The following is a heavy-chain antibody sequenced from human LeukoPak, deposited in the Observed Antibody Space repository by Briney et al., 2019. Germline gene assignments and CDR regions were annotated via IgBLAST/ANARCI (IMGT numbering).Heavy chain of an antibody. CDR1: GFTSSNAW. CDR3: TTDARSPVDTAMVYYFDY. J-gene: IGHJ4*02. CDR2: IKSKTDGGTT. D-gene: IGHD5-18*01. V-gene: IGHV3-15*01. Sequence: GGSLRLSRAASGFTSSNAWMSWVRQAPGKGLEWVGRIKSKTDGGTTDYAAPVKGRFTISRDDSKNTLYLQMNSLKTEDTAVYYCTTDARSPVDTAMVYYFDYWGQGTLVTVSS.